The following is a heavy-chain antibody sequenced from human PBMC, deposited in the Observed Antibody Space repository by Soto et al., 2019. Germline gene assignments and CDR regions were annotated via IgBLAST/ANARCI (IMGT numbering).Heavy chain of an antibody. CDR3: AKVYDYWDNNLRFFDY. CDR1: GFIFKNYA. J-gene: IGHJ4*02. V-gene: IGHV3-23*01. Sequence: EVQLLESGGGLIQPGGSLRLSCAVSGFIFKNYAMTWVRQTPGKGLEWVSAVGGGGATTYYADSVKGRFTISRDNSKNTLYLQMNSLSAEDTAIYYCAKVYDYWDNNLRFFDYWGQGTLVTVSS. D-gene: IGHD3-3*01. CDR2: VGGGGATT.